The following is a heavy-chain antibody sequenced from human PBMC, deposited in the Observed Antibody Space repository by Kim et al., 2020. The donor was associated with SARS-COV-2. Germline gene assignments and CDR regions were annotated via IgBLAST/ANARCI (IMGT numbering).Heavy chain of an antibody. Sequence: VKGRFTISRDNSKNTLYLQMNSLRAEDTAVYYCARSLGYCSSTSCYGGDYWGQGTLVTVSS. CDR3: ARSLGYCSSTSCYGGDY. V-gene: IGHV3-30*01. D-gene: IGHD2-2*01. J-gene: IGHJ4*02.